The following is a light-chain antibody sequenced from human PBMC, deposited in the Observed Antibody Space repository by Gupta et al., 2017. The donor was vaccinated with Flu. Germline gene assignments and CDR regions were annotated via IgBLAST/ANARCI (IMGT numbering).Light chain of an antibody. V-gene: IGKV2-30*01. J-gene: IGKJ1*01. CDR2: KVS. Sequence: DVTVTQSPLFLPVILGQAASISCNTSQALVYSDGTIYFNWFQQRPGQSPRRLLYKVSNRDSGVPDRFSGSGSGSXFTLKIXGVEAEDVGIYYCMQATYWPRTFGXGTRVEI. CDR1: QALVYSDGTIY. CDR3: MQATYWPRT.